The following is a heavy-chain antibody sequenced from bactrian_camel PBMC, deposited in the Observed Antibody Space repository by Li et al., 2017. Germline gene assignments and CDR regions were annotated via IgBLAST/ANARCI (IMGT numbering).Heavy chain of an antibody. V-gene: IGHV3-3*01. J-gene: IGHJ4*01. CDR1: LAPSVLRTWC. CDR2: IIDSERTT. Sequence: HVQLVESGGGSVQAGGSLSLSCAASLAPSVLRTWCMGWFRQTPGKEREGVAVIIDSERTTKYADSVRGRFTISKDNAKNTLYLQMNSLRPEDTAMYYCAADDLAGYIDTCPWTPERYKYWGQGTQVTVS. CDR3: AADDLAGYIDTCPWTPERYKY. D-gene: IGHD1*01.